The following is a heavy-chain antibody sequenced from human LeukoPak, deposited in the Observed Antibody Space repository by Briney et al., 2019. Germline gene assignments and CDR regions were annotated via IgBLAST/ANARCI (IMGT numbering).Heavy chain of an antibody. D-gene: IGHD3-22*01. CDR1: GYTFTGYY. Sequence: ASVKVSCKASGYTFTGYYMHWVRQAPGQGLEWMGWINPNSGGTNYAQKFQGWVTMTRDTSISTAYMELSRLRSDDTAVYYCARGGTVVDNAFDIWGQGTMVTVSS. J-gene: IGHJ3*02. CDR3: ARGGTVVDNAFDI. V-gene: IGHV1-2*04. CDR2: INPNSGGT.